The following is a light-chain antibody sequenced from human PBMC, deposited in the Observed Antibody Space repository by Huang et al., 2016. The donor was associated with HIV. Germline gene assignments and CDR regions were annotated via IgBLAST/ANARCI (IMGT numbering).Light chain of an antibody. V-gene: IGKV3-15*01. CDR1: QSVGSN. CDR2: DTS. Sequence: EIVMTQSLATLSVSPGERATLSCRASQSVGSNLAWYQQKPGQAPRLRIYDTSTRATGIPARVSGSGSGTEFTLTISSLQSEDFAVYYCQQYDNWGTFGQGTKVEIK. CDR3: QQYDNWGT. J-gene: IGKJ1*01.